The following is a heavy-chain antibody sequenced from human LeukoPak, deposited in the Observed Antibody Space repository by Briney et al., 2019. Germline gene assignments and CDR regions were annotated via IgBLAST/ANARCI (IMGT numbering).Heavy chain of an antibody. V-gene: IGHV4-59*08. CDR2: IYYSGST. J-gene: IGHJ3*02. D-gene: IGHD1-26*01. CDR1: GGSISSYY. CDR3: ARKGLGATTAFDI. Sequence: SETLSLTCTVSGGSISSYYWSWIRQPPGKGLEWIGYIYYSGSTNYNPSLKSRVTISVDTPKNQFSLKLSSVTAADTAVYYCARKGLGATTAFDIWGQGTMVTVSS.